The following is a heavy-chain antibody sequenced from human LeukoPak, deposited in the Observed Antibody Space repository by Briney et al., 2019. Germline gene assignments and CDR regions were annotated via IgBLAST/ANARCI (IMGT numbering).Heavy chain of an antibody. D-gene: IGHD6-25*01. CDR2: IYTSGST. J-gene: IGHJ6*03. CDR3: AREPEQRRMYYYYYCMDV. Sequence: SETLSLTCTVSGGSISSYYWSWIRQPAGKGLEWIGRIYTSGSTNYNPSLKSRVTMSVDTSKNQFSLKLSSVTAADTAVYYCAREPEQRRMYYYYYCMDVWGKGTTVTVSS. V-gene: IGHV4-4*07. CDR1: GGSISSYY.